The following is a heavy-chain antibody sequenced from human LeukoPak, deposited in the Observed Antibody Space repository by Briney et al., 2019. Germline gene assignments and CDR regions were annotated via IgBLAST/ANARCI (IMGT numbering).Heavy chain of an antibody. CDR3: ARHDYGDYVGYFDY. V-gene: IGHV1-2*02. Sequence: PSVKVSCKASGYTFTGYYMHWVRQAPGQGLEWMGCINPNSGGTNYAQKFQGRVTMTRDTSISTAYMELSRLRSDDTAVYYCARHDYGDYVGYFDYWGQGTLVTVSS. D-gene: IGHD4-17*01. CDR2: INPNSGGT. J-gene: IGHJ4*02. CDR1: GYTFTGYY.